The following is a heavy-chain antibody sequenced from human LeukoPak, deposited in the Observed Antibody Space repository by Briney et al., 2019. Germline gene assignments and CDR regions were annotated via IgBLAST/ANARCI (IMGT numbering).Heavy chain of an antibody. CDR3: AKDLYYDILTGYLYPSDAFDI. D-gene: IGHD3-9*01. CDR1: GFTFSSYV. Sequence: GGSLRLSCAASGFTFSSYVMSWVRQAPGKGLEWVSAISGSGGSTYYADSVKGRFTISRDNSKNTLYLQMNSLRAEDTAVYYCAKDLYYDILTGYLYPSDAFDIWGQGTMVTVSS. J-gene: IGHJ3*02. V-gene: IGHV3-23*01. CDR2: ISGSGGST.